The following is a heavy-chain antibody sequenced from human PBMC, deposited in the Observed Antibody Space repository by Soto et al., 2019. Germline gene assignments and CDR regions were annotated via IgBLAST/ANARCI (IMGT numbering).Heavy chain of an antibody. J-gene: IGHJ4*02. CDR3: ARHGSGENYFDY. D-gene: IGHD3-10*01. CDR1: GYTFNTYG. V-gene: IGHV1-18*04. Sequence: QVQLVQSGAEVKKPGASLRVSCKASGYTFNTYGISWVRQAPGKGLEWMGWISTSTGKTNYAHNFQDRVTMTTDTSMTTAYVELRSLTSDDTAVYYCARHGSGENYFDYWGRGTLVTVSS. CDR2: ISTSTGKT.